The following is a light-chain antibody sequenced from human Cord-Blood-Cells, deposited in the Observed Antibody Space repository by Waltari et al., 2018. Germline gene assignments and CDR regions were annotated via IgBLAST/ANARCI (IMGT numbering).Light chain of an antibody. CDR3: MQGTHWLT. Sequence: DVVMTQSPLSLPVTLGQPASISCRSSQSLVYSDGNTYLNWFQQRPGQSPRLLIYKVSNWDSGVPDRFGGSGSGTDFTLKISRVEAEDVGVYYCMQGTHWLTFGPGTKVDIK. CDR2: KVS. CDR1: QSLVYSDGNTY. V-gene: IGKV2D-30*01. J-gene: IGKJ3*01.